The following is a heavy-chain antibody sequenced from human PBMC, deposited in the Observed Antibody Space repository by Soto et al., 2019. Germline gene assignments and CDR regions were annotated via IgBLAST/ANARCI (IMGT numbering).Heavy chain of an antibody. CDR2: ISSSSSTI. Sequence: GGSLRLSCAASGFTFSSYSMNWVRQAPGKGLEWVSYISSSSSTIYYADSVKGRFTISRDNAKNSLYLQMNSLRDEDTAVYYCARVDRRIQLRFGMDVWGQGTTVTVSS. D-gene: IGHD5-18*01. J-gene: IGHJ6*02. CDR3: ARVDRRIQLRFGMDV. CDR1: GFTFSSYS. V-gene: IGHV3-48*02.